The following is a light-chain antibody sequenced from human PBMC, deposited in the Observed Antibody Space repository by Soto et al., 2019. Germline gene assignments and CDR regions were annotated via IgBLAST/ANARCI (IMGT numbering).Light chain of an antibody. CDR1: QDISTW. CDR2: AAS. Sequence: DIQMTQSPYSLSASVGDRVTITCRASQDISTWLAWYQQRPGKAPKLLIYAASNLQSGVPSRFSGSGSGTHFSLTISRLQPEDLATYYCQHTDRFPLTFGGGSKVDIK. V-gene: IGKV1-12*01. J-gene: IGKJ4*01. CDR3: QHTDRFPLT.